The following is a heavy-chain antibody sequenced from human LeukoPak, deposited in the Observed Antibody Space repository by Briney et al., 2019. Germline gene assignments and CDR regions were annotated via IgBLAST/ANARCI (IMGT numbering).Heavy chain of an antibody. J-gene: IGHJ4*02. D-gene: IGHD5-18*01. CDR3: ARGRYPQLPDY. CDR1: GGSISSYY. V-gene: IGHV4-59*01. CDR2: IYYSGST. Sequence: SETLSLTCTVSGGSISSYYWSWIRQPPGKGLEWIGYIYYSGSTNYSPSLKSRVTISVDTSKNQFSLKLNSVTAADTAVYYCARGRYPQLPDYWGQGTLVTVSS.